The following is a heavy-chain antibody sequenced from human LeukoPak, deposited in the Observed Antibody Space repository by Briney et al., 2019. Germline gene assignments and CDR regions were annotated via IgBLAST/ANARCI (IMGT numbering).Heavy chain of an antibody. Sequence: GASVKVSCKASGYTFTRYYMHWVRQAPGQGLEWMGIINPSGGSTSYAQKFQGRVTMTRDTSTTTVYMELSSLRSDDTAVYYCARSDYAPIPYYYYYMDVWGKGTTVTVSS. D-gene: IGHD4-17*01. CDR2: INPSGGST. J-gene: IGHJ6*03. CDR1: GYTFTRYY. V-gene: IGHV1-46*01. CDR3: ARSDYAPIPYYYYYMDV.